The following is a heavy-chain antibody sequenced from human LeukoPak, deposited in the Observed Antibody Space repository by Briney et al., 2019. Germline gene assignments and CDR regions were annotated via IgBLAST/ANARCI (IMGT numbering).Heavy chain of an antibody. CDR2: INHSGST. V-gene: IGHV4-34*01. J-gene: IGHJ6*02. CDR1: GGSFSGYY. CDR3: ARISGGVYYYYYYGMDV. Sequence: PSETLSLTCAVYGGSFSGYYCSWIRQPPGKGLEWIGEINHSGSTNYNPSLKSRVTISVDTSKNQFSLKLGSVTAADTAVYYCARISGGVYYYYYYGMDVWGQGTTVTVSS. D-gene: IGHD3-10*01.